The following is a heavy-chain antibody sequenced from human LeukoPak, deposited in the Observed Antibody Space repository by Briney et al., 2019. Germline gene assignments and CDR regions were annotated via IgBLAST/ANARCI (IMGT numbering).Heavy chain of an antibody. CDR1: GGSISSYN. Sequence: PSETLSLTCTVPGGSISSYNWSWIRQPPGEGLEWIGYIYYSGSTNYNPSLKSRVTISVDTSKNQFSLKLSSVTAADTAVYYCARRALYGGVDIWGQGTMVTVSS. CDR3: ARRALYGGVDI. CDR2: IYYSGST. V-gene: IGHV4-59*01. D-gene: IGHD4-23*01. J-gene: IGHJ3*02.